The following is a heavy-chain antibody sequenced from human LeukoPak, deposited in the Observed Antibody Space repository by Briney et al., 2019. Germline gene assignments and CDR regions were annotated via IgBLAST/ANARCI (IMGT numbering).Heavy chain of an antibody. V-gene: IGHV3-30-3*01. D-gene: IGHD7-27*01. CDR1: GFTFSSYA. J-gene: IGHJ6*03. CDR3: ARTGGARGAEYYYYYMDV. Sequence: GGSLRLSCAASGFTFSSYAMHWVRQAPGKGLEWVAVISYDGSSKYYADSVKGRFTISRDNSKNTLYLQMNSLRAEDTAVYYCARTGGARGAEYYYYYMDVWGKGTTVTVSS. CDR2: ISYDGSSK.